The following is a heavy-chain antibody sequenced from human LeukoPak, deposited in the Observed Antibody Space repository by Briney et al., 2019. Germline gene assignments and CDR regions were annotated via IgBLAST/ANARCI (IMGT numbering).Heavy chain of an antibody. CDR2: IYYSGST. V-gene: IGHV4-59*12. CDR3: ARDRVDIVATIRNRSFDI. CDR1: GGSIGSYY. D-gene: IGHD5-12*01. J-gene: IGHJ3*02. Sequence: SETLSLTCTVSGGSIGSYYWSWIRQPPGKGLEWIGSIYYSGSTYYNPSLKSRVTISVGTSKNQFSLKLSSVTAADTAVYYCARDRVDIVATIRNRSFDIWGQGTMVTVSS.